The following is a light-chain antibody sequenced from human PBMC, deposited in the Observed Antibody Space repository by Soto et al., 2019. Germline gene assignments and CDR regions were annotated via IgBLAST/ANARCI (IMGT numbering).Light chain of an antibody. Sequence: DIQMTQSPSSVSASVGDRVNITCRASQGISSWLAWYQKKPGKAPNLLIYAASSLQSEVPSRFSGSESGTDFTLTISSLKPEDCAIYLCKQANSFPNTFGHGTQMEIK. V-gene: IGKV1-12*01. CDR2: AAS. CDR1: QGISSW. CDR3: KQANSFPNT. J-gene: IGKJ5*01.